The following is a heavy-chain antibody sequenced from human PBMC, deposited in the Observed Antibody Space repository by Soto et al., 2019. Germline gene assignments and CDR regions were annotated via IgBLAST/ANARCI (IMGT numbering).Heavy chain of an antibody. V-gene: IGHV3-33*01. CDR1: GFTFSGHA. CDR2: IWYDGSNK. Sequence: QVQLVESGGGVAQPGSSLRLSCTVSGFTFSGHAMHWVRQAPGKGLEWVTQIWYDGSNKYYAESVKGRFTISRDNSKNTLYLQMNSLRVEDTAVYYCARDGQGLAPYALDVWGQGTSVTVSS. CDR3: ARDGQGLAPYALDV. D-gene: IGHD6-19*01. J-gene: IGHJ6*02.